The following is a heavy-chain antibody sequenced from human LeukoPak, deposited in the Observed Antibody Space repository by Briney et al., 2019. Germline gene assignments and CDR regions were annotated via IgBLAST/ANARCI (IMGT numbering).Heavy chain of an antibody. CDR2: LSASGGTT. V-gene: IGHV3-23*01. CDR3: AKDRTTSPRIFDY. J-gene: IGHJ4*02. Sequence: GGSLRLSCVACGFTFSNSAMTWVRQAPGKGLEWVSGLSASGGTTFYADSVKGRFTISRDISKNTLYLQMNSLRVDDTAVYYCAKDRTTSPRIFDYWGQGSLVTVSS. CDR1: GFTFSNSA. D-gene: IGHD1-1*01.